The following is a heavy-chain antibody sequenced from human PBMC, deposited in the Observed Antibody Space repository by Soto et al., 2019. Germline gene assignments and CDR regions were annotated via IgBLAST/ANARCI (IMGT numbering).Heavy chain of an antibody. V-gene: IGHV4-34*01. CDR1: GGSFSGYY. CDR3: ARGFSVPMVRGVILLDWFDP. CDR2: INHSGST. D-gene: IGHD3-10*01. J-gene: IGHJ5*02. Sequence: PSETLSLTCAVYGGSFSGYYWSWIRQPPGKGLEWIGEINHSGSTNYNPSLKSRVTISVDTSKNQFSLKLSSVTAADTAVYYCARGFSVPMVRGVILLDWFDPWGQGTLVTVSS.